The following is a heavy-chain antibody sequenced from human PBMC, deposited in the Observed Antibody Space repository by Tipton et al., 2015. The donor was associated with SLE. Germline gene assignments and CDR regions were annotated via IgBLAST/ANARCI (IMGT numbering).Heavy chain of an antibody. D-gene: IGHD3-10*01. Sequence: TLSLTCTVSGYSISSGYYWGWIRQPPGKGLEWIGSIYHSGSTYYNPSLKSRVTISVDTSKNQFSLKLSSVTAADTAVYYCARDNTPYYYGSGSLSYYGMDVWGQGTTVTVSS. J-gene: IGHJ6*02. CDR1: GYSISSGYY. CDR2: IYHSGST. V-gene: IGHV4-38-2*02. CDR3: ARDNTPYYYGSGSLSYYGMDV.